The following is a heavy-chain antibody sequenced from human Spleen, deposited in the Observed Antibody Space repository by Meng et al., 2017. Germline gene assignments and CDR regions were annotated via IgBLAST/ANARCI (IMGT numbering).Heavy chain of an antibody. CDR2: INADSGYT. D-gene: IGHD3-10*01. Sequence: ASVKVSCKASGGTFSSYALHWVRQAPGQRLEWMGWINADSGYTKSSQNFQGRVTITRDTSANTVYVELSSLGSEDTAVFYCAWDFLHSGSSGFFWGQGTLVTVSS. V-gene: IGHV1-3*01. CDR3: AWDFLHSGSSGFF. J-gene: IGHJ4*02. CDR1: GGTFSSYA.